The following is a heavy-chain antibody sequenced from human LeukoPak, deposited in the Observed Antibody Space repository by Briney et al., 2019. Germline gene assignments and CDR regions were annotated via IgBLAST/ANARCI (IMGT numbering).Heavy chain of an antibody. J-gene: IGHJ4*02. CDR3: ARVSDAYDYFFDY. Sequence: PGGSLRLSCAASGFAFSSYSMNWVRQAPGKGLEWVSSVSRRSSSIFYADSVQGRFTVSRDDAKDSLFLQMNSLRAEDTAVYYCARVSDAYDYFFDYWGQGTLVTVSS. CDR1: GFAFSSYS. D-gene: IGHD5-12*01. V-gene: IGHV3-21*01. CDR2: VSRRSSSI.